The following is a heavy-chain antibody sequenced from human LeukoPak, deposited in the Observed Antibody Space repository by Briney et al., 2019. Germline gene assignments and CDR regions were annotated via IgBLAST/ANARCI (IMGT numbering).Heavy chain of an antibody. J-gene: IGHJ6*02. CDR2: VNSDGSST. V-gene: IGHV3-74*01. CDR3: ARGRYYGMDV. Sequence: PGGSLRLSCAASGFTFTSYWMHWVRQAPGKGLVWVSRVNSDGSSTTYADSVKGRFTISRDNDKNTLYLQMNSLRVEDTAVYYCARGRYYGMDVWGQGTTVTVSS. CDR1: GFTFTSYW.